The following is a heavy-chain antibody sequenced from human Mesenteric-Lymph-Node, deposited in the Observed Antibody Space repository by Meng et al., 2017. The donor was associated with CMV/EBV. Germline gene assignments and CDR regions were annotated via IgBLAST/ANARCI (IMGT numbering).Heavy chain of an antibody. CDR3: ARARHYYGSGTYSLYYYGLDV. J-gene: IGHJ6*02. Sequence: ASVKVSCKASGYTFTTYGISWVRQAPGQGLEWMGWFNSYNGNTNYAQKLQGRVTMTTDTSTNTAYMELRSLRSDDTAVYYCARARHYYGSGTYSLYYYGLDVWGQGTTVTVSS. CDR2: FNSYNGNT. CDR1: GYTFTTYG. D-gene: IGHD3-10*01. V-gene: IGHV1-18*01.